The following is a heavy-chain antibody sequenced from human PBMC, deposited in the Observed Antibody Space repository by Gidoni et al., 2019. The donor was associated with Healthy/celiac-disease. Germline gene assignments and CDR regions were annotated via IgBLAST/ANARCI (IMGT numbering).Heavy chain of an antibody. Sequence: QVTLKESGPVLVKPTETLTLTCTVSGFSLSNARMGVSWIRQPPGKALEWLAHIFSNDEKSYSTSLKSRLTISKDTSKSQVVLTMTNMDPVDTATYYCARTFRLRYFDETRKFVSVWFDPWGQGTLVTVSS. D-gene: IGHD3-9*01. CDR1: GFSLSNARMG. CDR3: ARTFRLRYFDETRKFVSVWFDP. V-gene: IGHV2-26*01. CDR2: IFSNDEK. J-gene: IGHJ5*02.